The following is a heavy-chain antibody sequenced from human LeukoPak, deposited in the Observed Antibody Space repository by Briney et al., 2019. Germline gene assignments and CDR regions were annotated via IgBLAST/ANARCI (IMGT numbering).Heavy chain of an antibody. CDR3: ARVSGATITTYYGMDV. V-gene: IGHV4-59*01. Sequence: SETLSLTCTVSGGSFSRYYWSWTRQPPGKGLEWIGYIHYSGSTNYSPSLKSRVTISMDTSKNQFSLRLSSVTALDTAVYYCARVSGATITTYYGMDVWGQGTTVTVS. J-gene: IGHJ6*02. CDR1: GGSFSRYY. D-gene: IGHD5-12*01. CDR2: IHYSGST.